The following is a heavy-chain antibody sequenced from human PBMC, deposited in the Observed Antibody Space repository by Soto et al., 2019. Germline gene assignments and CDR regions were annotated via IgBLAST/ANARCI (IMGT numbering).Heavy chain of an antibody. CDR3: PRAEVVVGRWVYYYFGLEV. V-gene: IGHV4-30-4*01. CDR2: IYYRGST. J-gene: IGHJ6*02. Sequence: VQLQESGPGLVKPSHTLARTCTVSRGTCSRGDPYWSWIRQPPETGRERIGDIYYRGSTYYNPSLHRRDTISRVTSKFPSSLNLSSVAAAFTAVFYCPRAEVVVGRWVYYYFGLEVSGRGGTASVS. CDR1: RGTCSRGDPY. D-gene: IGHD2-2*01.